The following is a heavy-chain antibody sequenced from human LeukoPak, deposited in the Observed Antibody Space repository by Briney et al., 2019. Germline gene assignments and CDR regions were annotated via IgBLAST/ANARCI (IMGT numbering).Heavy chain of an antibody. CDR2: ISGSGGST. CDR3: AKALQKRGYSGYDYYFDY. CDR1: GFTFSSYA. Sequence: GGSLRLSCAASGFTFSSYAMSWVRQAPGKGLEWVSAISGSGGSTYYADSVKGRFTISRDNSKNTLYLQMNSLRAEDTAVYYCAKALQKRGYSGYDYYFDYWGQGTLVTDSS. V-gene: IGHV3-23*01. D-gene: IGHD5-12*01. J-gene: IGHJ4*02.